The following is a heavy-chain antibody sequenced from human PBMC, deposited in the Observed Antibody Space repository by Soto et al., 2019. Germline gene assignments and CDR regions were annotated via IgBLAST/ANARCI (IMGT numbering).Heavy chain of an antibody. D-gene: IGHD4-17*01. CDR2: IYSGGTT. Sequence: EVQLVESGGGLIQPGGSLRLSCAASGFTVTNKYMTWVRQAPGKGLEWVSVIYSGGTTSYADSVKGRFTISRDNSKDILYLQMNSLRAEDTAVYYCARVDYGDYGWDFDLWGRGTLVTVSS. V-gene: IGHV3-53*01. J-gene: IGHJ2*01. CDR1: GFTVTNKY. CDR3: ARVDYGDYGWDFDL.